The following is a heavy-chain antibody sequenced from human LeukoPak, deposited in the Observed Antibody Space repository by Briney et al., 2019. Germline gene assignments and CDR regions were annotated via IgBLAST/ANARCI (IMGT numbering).Heavy chain of an antibody. CDR2: ISYDGYEK. CDR1: GFTFSSYW. J-gene: IGHJ4*02. V-gene: IGHV3-30*03. CDR3: ARDKNAYHSFDS. Sequence: GGSLRLSCAASGFTFSSYWMSWVRQAPGKGLEWVAVISYDGYEKNYGDPVKGRFTISRENFKSTLFLQMNSLRAEDTAVYYCARDKNAYHSFDSWGQGTLVIVSS. D-gene: IGHD2-2*01.